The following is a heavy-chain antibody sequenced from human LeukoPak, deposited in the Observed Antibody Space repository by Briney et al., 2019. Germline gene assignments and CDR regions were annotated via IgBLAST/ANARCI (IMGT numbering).Heavy chain of an antibody. D-gene: IGHD6-13*01. Sequence: ASVKVSCKPSGYTFTGYYMHWMRQAPGQGLEWMGWINPNSGDTNYAQKFQGRVTMTRDTSISTAYVELSWLRSDDTAVYYCAPSAAEFYFDYWGQGTLVTVSS. CDR3: APSAAEFYFDY. CDR1: GYTFTGYY. V-gene: IGHV1-2*02. CDR2: INPNSGDT. J-gene: IGHJ4*02.